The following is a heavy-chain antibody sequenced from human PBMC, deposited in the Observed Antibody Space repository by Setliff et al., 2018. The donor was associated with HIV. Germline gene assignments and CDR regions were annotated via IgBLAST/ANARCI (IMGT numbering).Heavy chain of an antibody. V-gene: IGHV4-39*02. CDR1: GFSFRNSFYN. CDR3: ARDAPTVYANGWFDP. CDR2: IYYSGTT. Sequence: PSETLSLTCNVSGFSFRNSFYNWGWIRQPPGKGLEWIGTIYYSGTTYYNPSLKSRVTISVDTSKNQFSLKLSSVTAADTAVYYCARDAPTVYANGWFDPWGQGTLVTVSS. J-gene: IGHJ5*02. D-gene: IGHD2-8*01.